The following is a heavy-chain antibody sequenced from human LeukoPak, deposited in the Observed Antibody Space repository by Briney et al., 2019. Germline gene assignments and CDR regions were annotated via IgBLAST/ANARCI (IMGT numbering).Heavy chain of an antibody. CDR2: IYYSGST. Sequence: SETLSLTCTVSGGSISSYYWSWIRQPPGKGLEWIGYIYYSGSTNYNPSLKSRVTISVDTSKNQFSLKLSSVTAADTAVYYCARQTQGRNAFDIWGQGTMVTVSS. CDR3: ARQTQGRNAFDI. J-gene: IGHJ3*02. V-gene: IGHV4-59*08. D-gene: IGHD1-26*01. CDR1: GGSISSYY.